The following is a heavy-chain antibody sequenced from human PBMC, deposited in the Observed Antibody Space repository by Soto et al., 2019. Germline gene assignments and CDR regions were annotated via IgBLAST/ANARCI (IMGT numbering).Heavy chain of an antibody. CDR3: ARARTRDYIWGSYRNDFDY. D-gene: IGHD3-16*02. CDR2: INPNSGGT. V-gene: IGHV1-2*04. J-gene: IGHJ4*02. Sequence: ASVKVSCKASGYTFTGYYMHWVRQAPGQGLEWMGWINPNSGGTNYAQKFQGWVTMTRDTSISTAYMELSRLRSDDTAVYYCARARTRDYIWGSYRNDFDYWGQGTLVTVSS. CDR1: GYTFTGYY.